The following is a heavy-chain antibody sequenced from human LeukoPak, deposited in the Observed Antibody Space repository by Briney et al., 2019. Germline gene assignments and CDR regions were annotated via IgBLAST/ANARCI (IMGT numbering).Heavy chain of an antibody. Sequence: SQTLSLTCTVSGGSISSGSYYWSWIRQPPGKGLEWIGEINHSGSTNYNPSLKSRVTISVDTSKNQFSLKLSSVTAADTAVYYCARQYPPIGYRAWYHDYYFDYWGQGTLVTVSS. CDR3: ARQYPPIGYRAWYHDYYFDY. CDR2: INHSGST. V-gene: IGHV4-39*01. CDR1: GGSISSGSYY. D-gene: IGHD2-15*01. J-gene: IGHJ4*02.